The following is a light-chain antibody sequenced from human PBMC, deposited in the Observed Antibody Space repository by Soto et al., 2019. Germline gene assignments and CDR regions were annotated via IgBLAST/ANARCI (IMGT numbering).Light chain of an antibody. CDR3: QQYNSYRT. J-gene: IGKJ1*01. CDR2: DAS. Sequence: IQMSQSPSTLSACVGERVTITCRASQSISSWLAWYQPEPGKAPKLLIYDASSLESGVPSRFSGSGSGTEFTLTISSLQPDDFATYYCQQYNSYRTFGEGTKVE. CDR1: QSISSW. V-gene: IGKV1-5*01.